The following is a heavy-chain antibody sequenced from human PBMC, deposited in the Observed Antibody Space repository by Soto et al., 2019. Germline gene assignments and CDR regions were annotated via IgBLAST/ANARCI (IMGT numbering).Heavy chain of an antibody. V-gene: IGHV4-59*01. CDR2: IYYSGST. J-gene: IGHJ6*03. Sequence: QVQLQESGPGLVKPSETLSLTCTVSGGSISSYYWSWIRQPPGKGLEWIGYIYYSGSTNYNPSLKSRVTISVDTSKNQFSLKLSSVTAADTAVYYCASWGKEWFGGPQEYMDVWGKGTTVTVSS. CDR1: GGSISSYY. D-gene: IGHD3-10*01. CDR3: ASWGKEWFGGPQEYMDV.